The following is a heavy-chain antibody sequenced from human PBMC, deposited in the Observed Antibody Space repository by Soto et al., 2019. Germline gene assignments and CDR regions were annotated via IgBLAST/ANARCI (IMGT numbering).Heavy chain of an antibody. V-gene: IGHV4-38-2*02. CDR2: IYPSVSS. D-gene: IGHD1-1*01. CDR1: GFAISRGYY. Sequence: SETLSLTCSVSGFAISRGYYWSWVRQPPGKGLEWIGSIYPSVSSYHNPSLATRLRLSIDTSKNQFTLNLTSVTAADTALYFCAREKVGTTFFDNWGQGIQVTV. J-gene: IGHJ4*02. CDR3: AREKVGTTFFDN.